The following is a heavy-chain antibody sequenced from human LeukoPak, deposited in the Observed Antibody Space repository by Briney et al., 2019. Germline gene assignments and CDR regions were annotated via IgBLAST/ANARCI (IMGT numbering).Heavy chain of an antibody. CDR2: INHSGST. J-gene: IGHJ4*02. Sequence: PSETLSLTCAVYGGSFSGYYWSWIRQPPGKGLEWIGEINHSGSTNYNPSLKSRVTISVDTSKNQFSLKLSSVTAADTAVYYCARRLTMVRGVIMFYFDYWGQGTLVTVSS. CDR3: ARRLTMVRGVIMFYFDY. V-gene: IGHV4-34*01. CDR1: GGSFSGYY. D-gene: IGHD3-10*01.